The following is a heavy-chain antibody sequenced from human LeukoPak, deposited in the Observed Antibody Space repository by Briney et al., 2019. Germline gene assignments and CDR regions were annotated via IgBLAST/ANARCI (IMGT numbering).Heavy chain of an antibody. J-gene: IGHJ4*02. CDR1: GFTFSSYA. V-gene: IGHV3-23*01. Sequence: QPGGSLRLSCAASGFTFSSYAMSWVRQAPGKGPEWVSAISGSGGSTYYADSVKGRFTISRDNSKNTPYLQMNSLRAEDTAVYYCAKAKYYFGGNYFDYWGQGTLVTVSS. CDR3: AKAKYYFGGNYFDY. CDR2: ISGSGGST. D-gene: IGHD3-10*01.